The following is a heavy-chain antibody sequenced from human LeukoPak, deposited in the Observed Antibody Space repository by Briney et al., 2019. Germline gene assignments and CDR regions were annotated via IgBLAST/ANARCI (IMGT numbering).Heavy chain of an antibody. V-gene: IGHV3-23*01. D-gene: IGHD6-19*01. CDR2: ISGSGGST. J-gene: IGHJ5*02. CDR3: VCDHSIAVAGTFNWFDP. Sequence: GGSLRLSCAASGFTFSSYWMSWVRQAPGKGLEWVSAISGSGGSTYYADSVKGRFTISRDNSKNTLYLQMNSLRAEDTAVYYCVCDHSIAVAGTFNWFDPWGQGTLVTVSS. CDR1: GFTFSSYW.